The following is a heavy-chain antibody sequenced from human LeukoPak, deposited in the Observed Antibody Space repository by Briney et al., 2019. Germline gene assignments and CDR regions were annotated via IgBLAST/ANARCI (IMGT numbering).Heavy chain of an antibody. D-gene: IGHD3-10*01. CDR3: ARELLWFGDPAGAFDI. V-gene: IGHV4-59*02. CDR2: IYYSGST. Sequence: PSETLSLTCTVPGGSVSSYYWSWIRQPPGKGLEWIGYIYYSGSTNYNPSLKSRVTISVDTSKNQFSLKLSSVTAADTAVYYCARELLWFGDPAGAFDIWGQGTMVTVSS. J-gene: IGHJ3*02. CDR1: GGSVSSYY.